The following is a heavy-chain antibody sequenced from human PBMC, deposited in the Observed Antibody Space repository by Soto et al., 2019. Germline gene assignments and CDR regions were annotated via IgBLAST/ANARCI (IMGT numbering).Heavy chain of an antibody. CDR2: INAGNGNT. J-gene: IGHJ3*02. CDR3: ARKPSSYCSGGSCSRYAFDI. CDR1: GYTFTCYD. Sequence: ASVKVSCKASGYTFTCYDMHWVRQAPGQRLEWMGWINAGNGNTKYSQKFQGRVTITRDTSASTAYMELSSLRSDDTAVYYCARKPSSYCSGGSCSRYAFDIWGQGTMVT. D-gene: IGHD2-15*01. V-gene: IGHV1-3*01.